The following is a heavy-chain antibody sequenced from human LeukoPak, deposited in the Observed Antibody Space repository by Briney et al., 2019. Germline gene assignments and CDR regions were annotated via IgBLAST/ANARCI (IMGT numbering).Heavy chain of an antibody. Sequence: GRSLRLSCAASGFTFSSYSMNWVRQAPGKGLEWVSSISSSSSYIYYADSVKGRFTISRDNAKNSLYLQMNSLRAENTAVYYCARSYCSSTSCLGGYWGQGTLVTVSS. CDR3: ARSYCSSTSCLGGY. CDR1: GFTFSSYS. J-gene: IGHJ4*02. D-gene: IGHD2-2*01. CDR2: ISSSSSYI. V-gene: IGHV3-21*01.